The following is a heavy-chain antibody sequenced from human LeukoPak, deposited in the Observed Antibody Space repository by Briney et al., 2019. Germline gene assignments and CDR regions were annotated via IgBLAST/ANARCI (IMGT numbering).Heavy chain of an antibody. D-gene: IGHD3-22*01. CDR2: IKQDGSEK. CDR1: GFTFSNYW. J-gene: IGHJ3*02. Sequence: GGSLRLSCAASGFTFSNYWMNWVRQAPGKGLEWVANIKQDGSEKYYVDSVKGRFTISRDNAKNSLYLQMNSLRAEDTAVYYCARSGTTYYYDSGSRIWGQGTMVTVSS. V-gene: IGHV3-7*01. CDR3: ARSGTTYYYDSGSRI.